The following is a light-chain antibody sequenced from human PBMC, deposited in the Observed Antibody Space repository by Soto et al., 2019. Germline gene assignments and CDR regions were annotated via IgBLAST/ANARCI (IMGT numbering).Light chain of an antibody. J-gene: IGLJ2*01. CDR1: SSNIRSNT. Sequence: QLVLTQPPSASGTPGQRVTISCSGSSSNIRSNTVNWYQQLPGTAPKLLIFSDDQRPSGVPDRFSGSKSGTSASLAISGLQSEDEADYYCAAWDDSLNGLVFGGGTKLTVL. V-gene: IGLV1-44*01. CDR2: SDD. CDR3: AAWDDSLNGLV.